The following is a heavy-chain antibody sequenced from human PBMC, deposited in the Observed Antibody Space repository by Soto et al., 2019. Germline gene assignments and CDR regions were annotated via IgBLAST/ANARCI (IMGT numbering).Heavy chain of an antibody. J-gene: IGHJ6*01. CDR1: GGSFSGYY. CDR2: INHSGST. D-gene: IGHD3-22*01. Sequence: SETLSLTCAVYGGSFSGYYWSWIRQPPGKGLEWIGEINHSGSTNYNPSLKSRVTISVDTSKNQFSLKLSSVTAADTAVYYCSIELKGGRHWHYYFPMDV. V-gene: IGHV4-34*01. CDR3: SIELKGGRHWHYYFPMDV.